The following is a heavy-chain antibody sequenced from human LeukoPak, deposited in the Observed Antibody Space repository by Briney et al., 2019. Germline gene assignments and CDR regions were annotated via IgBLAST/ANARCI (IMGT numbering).Heavy chain of an antibody. V-gene: IGHV1-8*03. CDR2: MNPNSGNT. Sequence: GASVKVSCKASGYTFTSYDINWVRQATGQGLEWMGWMNPNSGNTGYAQKFQGRVTITRNTSISTAYMELSSLRSEDTAVYYCARGRSWSHSNWFDPWGQGTLVTVSS. D-gene: IGHD6-13*01. CDR1: GYTFTSYD. J-gene: IGHJ5*02. CDR3: ARGRSWSHSNWFDP.